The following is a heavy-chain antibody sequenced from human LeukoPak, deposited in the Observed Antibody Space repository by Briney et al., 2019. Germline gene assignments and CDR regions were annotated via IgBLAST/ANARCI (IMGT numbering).Heavy chain of an antibody. CDR2: INPSGGST. CDR1: GYTFTSYY. V-gene: IGHV1-46*01. Sequence: GASVKVSCKASGYTFTSYYMHWVRQAPGQGLEWMGIINPSGGSTSYAQKFQSRVTMTTDTSTSTAYMELRSLRSDDTAVYYCAREHSYGNFFDYWGRGTLVTVSS. CDR3: AREHSYGNFFDY. J-gene: IGHJ4*02. D-gene: IGHD5-18*01.